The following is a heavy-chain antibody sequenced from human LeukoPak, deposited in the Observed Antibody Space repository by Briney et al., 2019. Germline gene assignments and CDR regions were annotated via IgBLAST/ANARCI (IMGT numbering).Heavy chain of an antibody. D-gene: IGHD2-15*01. Sequence: ASVKVSCKASGGTFSSYAISWVRQAPGQGLEWMGWISAYNGNTNYAQKLQGRVTMTTDTSTSTAYMELRSLRSDDTAVYYCARERSISGDSCYASWGQGTLVTVSS. CDR1: GGTFSSYA. V-gene: IGHV1-18*01. J-gene: IGHJ4*02. CDR2: ISAYNGNT. CDR3: ARERSISGDSCYAS.